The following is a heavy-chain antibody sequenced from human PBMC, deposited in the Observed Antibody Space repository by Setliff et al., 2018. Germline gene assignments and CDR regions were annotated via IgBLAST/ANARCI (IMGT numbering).Heavy chain of an antibody. J-gene: IGHJ6*03. CDR1: GYTFTSYP. D-gene: IGHD3-22*01. CDR2: IMPIFGTI. V-gene: IGHV1-69*13. CDR3: AREEGYYYDSTDYYYYMDV. Sequence: SVKVSCKSSGYTFTSYPINWMRQAPGQGLEWVGGIMPIFGTINYAQKFQGRVTIAADESTSTVYMGLSSLRSDDTALYYCAREEGYYYDSTDYYYYMDVWGKGTTVTVSS.